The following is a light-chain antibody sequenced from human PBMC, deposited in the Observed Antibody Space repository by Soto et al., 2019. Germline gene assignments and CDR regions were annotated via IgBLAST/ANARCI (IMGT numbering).Light chain of an antibody. CDR2: GAS. CDR3: QQYNNWPLT. CDR1: QSVSSN. V-gene: IGKV3-15*01. J-gene: IGKJ4*01. Sequence: EVGMTQSPATLSVSLGDRATLSCRASQSVSSNLAWYQQKPGQGPRLLIYGASTRATGIPARFSGSGSGTEFTLTISSLQSEDFAVYSCQQYNNWPLTFGGGTKVEIK.